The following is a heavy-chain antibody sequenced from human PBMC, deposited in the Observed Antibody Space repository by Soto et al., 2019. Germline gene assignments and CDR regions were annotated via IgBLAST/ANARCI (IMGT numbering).Heavy chain of an antibody. CDR1: GGTFSSYT. J-gene: IGHJ5*02. CDR2: IIPILGIA. CDR3: ARDEGYSGSRTLDP. D-gene: IGHD5-12*01. V-gene: IGHV1-69*08. Sequence: QVQLVQSGAEVKKPGSSVKVSCKASGGTFSSYTISWVRQAPGQGLEWMGRIIPILGIANYAQKFQGRVTITAEKSTSTTCMERGSLRSEDTAVYYCARDEGYSGSRTLDPWGQGNLVTVSS.